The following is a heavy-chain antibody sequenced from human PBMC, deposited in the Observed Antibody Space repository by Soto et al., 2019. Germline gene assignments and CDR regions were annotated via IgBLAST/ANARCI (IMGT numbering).Heavy chain of an antibody. CDR2: IYLDDDK. Sequence: QITLKESGPTLVKPTQTLTLTCTFSGFSLNTYGVGVGWIRQPPGKALEWLALIYLDDDKRYSPSLKSRLTITKDTSKNQVVLTMTNMDPVDTVTYYCARALGSWGAYYFDYWGQGTLVTVSS. CDR1: GFSLNTYGVG. J-gene: IGHJ4*02. D-gene: IGHD3-16*01. V-gene: IGHV2-5*02. CDR3: ARALGSWGAYYFDY.